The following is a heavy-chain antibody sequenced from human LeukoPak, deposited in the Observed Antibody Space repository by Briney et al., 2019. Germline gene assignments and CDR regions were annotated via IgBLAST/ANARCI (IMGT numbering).Heavy chain of an antibody. D-gene: IGHD1-26*01. V-gene: IGHV1-46*01. CDR3: ARELSGGYYCDY. J-gene: IGHJ4*02. Sequence: ASVKVFCKASGYTFTSYHMHWVRQAPGQGLEWMGIIKSGGGSTSYAQKLQGRVTMTRDTSTSTVYMELSSLRSEDTAVYYCARELSGGYYCDYWGQGALVTVSS. CDR1: GYTFTSYH. CDR2: IKSGGGST.